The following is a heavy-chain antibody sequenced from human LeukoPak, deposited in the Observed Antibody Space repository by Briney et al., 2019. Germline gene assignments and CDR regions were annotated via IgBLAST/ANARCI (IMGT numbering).Heavy chain of an antibody. CDR1: GGSISGYY. V-gene: IGHV4-59*08. D-gene: IGHD2-15*01. CDR3: ARHWGSGGSYFDY. J-gene: IGHJ4*02. Sequence: PSETLSLTCTVSGGSISGYYWSWIRQPPGKGLEWIGYIYYSGSTNYNPSLKSRVTISVDTSKNQFSLKLSSVTAADTAVYYCARHWGSGGSYFDYWGQGTLVTVSS. CDR2: IYYSGST.